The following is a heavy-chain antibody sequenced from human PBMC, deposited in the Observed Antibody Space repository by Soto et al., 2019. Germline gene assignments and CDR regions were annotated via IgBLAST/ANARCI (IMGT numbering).Heavy chain of an antibody. V-gene: IGHV1-18*01. J-gene: IGHJ6*02. Sequence: ASVKVSCKASGYTFTSYGISWVRQAPGQGLEWMGWISAYNGNTNYAQKLQGRVTMTTDTSTSTAYMELRSLRSDDTAVYYCARDLVDSYGYRGYYYYYYGMDVWGQGTTVTVSS. CDR1: GYTFTSYG. D-gene: IGHD5-18*01. CDR3: ARDLVDSYGYRGYYYYYYGMDV. CDR2: ISAYNGNT.